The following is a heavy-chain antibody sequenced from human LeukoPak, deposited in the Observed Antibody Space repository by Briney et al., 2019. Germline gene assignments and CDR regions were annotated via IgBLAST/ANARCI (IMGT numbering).Heavy chain of an antibody. CDR3: AKEGHTVTTSDYYYYMDV. Sequence: GGSLRLSCAASGFTFSSYAMSWVRQAPGKGLEWVSAISGSGGSTYYADSVKGRFTISRDNSKNTLYLQMNSLRAADTAVYYCAKEGHTVTTSDYYYYMDVWGKGTTVTVSS. CDR1: GFTFSSYA. CDR2: ISGSGGST. J-gene: IGHJ6*03. D-gene: IGHD4-11*01. V-gene: IGHV3-23*01.